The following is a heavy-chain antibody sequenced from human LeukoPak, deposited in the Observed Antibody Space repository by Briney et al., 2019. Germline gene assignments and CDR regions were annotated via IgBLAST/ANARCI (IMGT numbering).Heavy chain of an antibody. V-gene: IGHV4-34*01. CDR1: GGSFSGYY. Sequence: SVTLSLTCAVYGGSFSGYYWSWIRQPPGKGLEWIGEINHSGSTNYNPSLKSRVTISVDTSKNQFSLKLSSVTAADTAVYYCARVVGDLRRLDYWGQGTLVTVSS. J-gene: IGHJ4*02. D-gene: IGHD3-16*01. CDR2: INHSGST. CDR3: ARVVGDLRRLDY.